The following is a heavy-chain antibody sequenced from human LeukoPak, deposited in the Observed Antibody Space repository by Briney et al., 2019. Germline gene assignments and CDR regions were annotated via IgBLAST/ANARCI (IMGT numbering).Heavy chain of an antibody. CDR3: EISDESSGYYGY. J-gene: IGHJ4*02. D-gene: IGHD3-22*01. CDR2: INQDGSEK. V-gene: IGHV3-7*01. CDR1: GFTSSYYW. Sequence: PGGSLRLSCPASGFTSSYYWMSWVRQAPGKGLEWVANINQDGSEKYYVDSVKGRFTISRDNAKNSLHLQMNSLRTDDTAMYYCEISDESSGYYGYWGQGTLVTVSS.